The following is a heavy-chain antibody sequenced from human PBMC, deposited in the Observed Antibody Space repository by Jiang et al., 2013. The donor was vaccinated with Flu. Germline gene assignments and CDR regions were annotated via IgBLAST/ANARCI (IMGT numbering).Heavy chain of an antibody. CDR1: GFTFTTYA. CDR2: ISGSGGST. D-gene: IGHD5-24*01. V-gene: IGHV3-23*01. J-gene: IGHJ4*02. Sequence: LVQPGGSLRLSCAASGFTFTTYAMTWSARLQGRGVEWVSTISGSGGSTYYADSVKGRFIISRDNSKNTLYLQMNSLRAEDPAIYYCARLKGDDYIFTEHDYWGQGTLVTVSS. CDR3: ARLKGDDYIFTEHDY.